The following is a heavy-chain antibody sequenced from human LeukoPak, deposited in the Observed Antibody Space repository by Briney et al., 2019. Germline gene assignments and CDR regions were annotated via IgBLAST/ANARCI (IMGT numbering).Heavy chain of an antibody. J-gene: IGHJ3*02. CDR2: IRSSGNAI. D-gene: IGHD2-2*01. Sequence: PGGSLRLSCAASGFTFSNYSMNWVRQAPGKGQEWVSYIRSSGNAIYYADSVKGRFTISRDNAKNSLYLQMNSLRAEDTAVYYCAKRLVVPAAIGGPAVFDIWGQGTMVTVSS. V-gene: IGHV3-48*04. CDR1: GFTFSNYS. CDR3: AKRLVVPAAIGGPAVFDI.